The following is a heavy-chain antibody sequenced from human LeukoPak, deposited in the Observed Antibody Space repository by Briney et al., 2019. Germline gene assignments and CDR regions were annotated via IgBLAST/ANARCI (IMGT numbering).Heavy chain of an antibody. D-gene: IGHD3-10*01. J-gene: IGHJ4*02. CDR2: IYYSGST. V-gene: IGHV4-59*12. CDR1: GGSISSYY. Sequence: SETLSLTCSVSGGSISSYYWSWIRQPPGKGLEWIGYIYYSGSTNYNPSLKSRVTISVDRSKNQFSLKLSSVTAADTAVYYCARGPNHYYGSGIHWGQGTLVTVSS. CDR3: ARGPNHYYGSGIH.